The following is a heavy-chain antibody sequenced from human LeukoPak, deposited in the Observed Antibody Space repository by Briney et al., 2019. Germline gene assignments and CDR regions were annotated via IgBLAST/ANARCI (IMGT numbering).Heavy chain of an antibody. Sequence: GGSLRLSCAASGFTFSSYAMHWVRQAPGKGLEYVSAISSNGGSTYYANSVKGRFTISRDKSKNTLYLQMGSLRAEDMAVYYCARAMSSRDFWSGYYYYYYMDVWGKGTTVTVSS. V-gene: IGHV3-64*01. CDR3: ARAMSSRDFWSGYYYYYYMDV. D-gene: IGHD3-3*01. CDR2: ISSNGGST. CDR1: GFTFSSYA. J-gene: IGHJ6*03.